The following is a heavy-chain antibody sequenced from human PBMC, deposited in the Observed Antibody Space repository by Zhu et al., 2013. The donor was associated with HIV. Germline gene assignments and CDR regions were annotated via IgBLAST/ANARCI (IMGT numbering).Heavy chain of an antibody. Sequence: EVQLLESGEAWSSLGGPVRLSCAASGFIFSNYAITWVRQAPGKGLEWVASISSSGANKYYADFVKGRFTISRDNSKNTLSLQMNSLRAEDTAVYFCAKQKNGASNQFDHWGQGTLITVSS. V-gene: IGHV3-23*01. CDR1: GFIFSNYA. CDR2: ISSSGANK. J-gene: IGHJ4*02. CDR3: AKQKNGASNQFDH. D-gene: IGHD2-8*01.